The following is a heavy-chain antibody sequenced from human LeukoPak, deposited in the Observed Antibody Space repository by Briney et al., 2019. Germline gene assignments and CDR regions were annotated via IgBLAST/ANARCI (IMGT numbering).Heavy chain of an antibody. V-gene: IGHV4-4*02. CDR3: ARALYDILTGHTYYYGMDV. Sequence: SETLSLTCAVSGGSISSSNWWSWVRQPPGKGLGWIGEIYHSGSTNYNPSLKSRVTISVDKSKNQFSLKLSSVTAADTAVYYCARALYDILTGHTYYYGMDVWGQGTTVTVSS. CDR2: IYHSGST. CDR1: GGSISSSNW. D-gene: IGHD3-9*01. J-gene: IGHJ6*02.